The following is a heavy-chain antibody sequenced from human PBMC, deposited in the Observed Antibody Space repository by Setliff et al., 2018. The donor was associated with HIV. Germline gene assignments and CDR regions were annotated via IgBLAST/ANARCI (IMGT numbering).Heavy chain of an antibody. CDR2: IRYDGSNK. D-gene: IGHD1-1*01. CDR1: GFTFSSYG. Sequence: SCAASGFTFSSYGMHWVRQAPGKGLEWVAFIRYDGSNKYYADSVKGRFTISRDNSKNTVYLQLNSLSPEDTAVYYCASARIPTGGTSTSFDYWGQGTLVTVSS. CDR3: ASARIPTGGTSTSFDY. V-gene: IGHV3-30*02. J-gene: IGHJ4*02.